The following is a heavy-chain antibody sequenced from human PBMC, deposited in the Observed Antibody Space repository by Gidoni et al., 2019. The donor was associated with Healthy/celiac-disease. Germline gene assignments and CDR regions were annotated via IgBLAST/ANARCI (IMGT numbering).Heavy chain of an antibody. CDR3: ARAPMYYYDSSGPNRGAFDI. CDR1: GFTFSSYW. V-gene: IGHV3-74*01. J-gene: IGHJ3*02. Sequence: EVQLVESGGGLVQPGGSLRLSCAASGFTFSSYWMHWVRQAPGKGLVWVSRINSDGSSTSYADSVKGRFTISRDNAKNTLYLQMNSLRAEDTAVYYCARAPMYYYDSSGPNRGAFDIWGQGTMVTVSS. CDR2: INSDGSST. D-gene: IGHD3-22*01.